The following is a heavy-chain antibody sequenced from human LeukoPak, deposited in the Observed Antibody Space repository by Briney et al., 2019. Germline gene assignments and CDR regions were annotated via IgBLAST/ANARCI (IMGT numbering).Heavy chain of an antibody. D-gene: IGHD3-10*01. V-gene: IGHV3-43*02. CDR1: RFTFDYYA. Sequence: GGSLRLSCAISRFTFDYYAFHWVRQPPGKGLEWVAFISGKGDSTDYADSVKGRFTISRDNSKNSLYLQMNSLRTEDTALYYCAKDYYDSGSYFDSWGQGTLVTVSS. CDR3: AKDYYDSGSYFDS. J-gene: IGHJ4*02. CDR2: ISGKGDST.